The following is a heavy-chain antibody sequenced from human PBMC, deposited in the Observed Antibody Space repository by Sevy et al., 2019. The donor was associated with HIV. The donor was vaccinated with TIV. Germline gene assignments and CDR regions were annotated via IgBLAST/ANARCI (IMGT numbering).Heavy chain of an antibody. V-gene: IGHV4-34*01. Sequence: SETLSLTCAVYGGSFSGYYWSWIRQPPGKGLEWIGEINHSGSTNYNPSPKSRVTISVDTSKNQFSLKLSSVAAADTAVYYCAGSAGEGYDFWSGYYSPYYYGMDVWGQGTTVTVSS. CDR3: AGSAGEGYDFWSGYYSPYYYGMDV. J-gene: IGHJ6*02. D-gene: IGHD3-3*01. CDR1: GGSFSGYY. CDR2: INHSGST.